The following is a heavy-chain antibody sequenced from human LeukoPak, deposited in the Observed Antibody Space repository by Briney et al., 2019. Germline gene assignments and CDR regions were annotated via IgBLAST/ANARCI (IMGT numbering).Heavy chain of an antibody. Sequence: SETLSLTCTVSGGSIRSSSYYWGWIRQPPGKGLEWIGSINYSGTTYYKPSLKSRVTISVDTSKNQFSLKLSSVTAADTAVYFCARRQGTSGYSNQYFDYWGQGTLVTVSS. CDR1: GGSIRSSSYY. D-gene: IGHD3-22*01. CDR3: ARRQGTSGYSNQYFDY. J-gene: IGHJ4*02. CDR2: INYSGTT. V-gene: IGHV4-39*01.